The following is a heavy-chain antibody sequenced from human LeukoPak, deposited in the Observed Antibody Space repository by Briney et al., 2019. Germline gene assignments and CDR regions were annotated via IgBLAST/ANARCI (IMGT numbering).Heavy chain of an antibody. V-gene: IGHV1-69*06. J-gene: IGHJ5*02. CDR2: IIPIFGTA. D-gene: IGHD1-1*01. Sequence: GASVKVSCKASGGTFSSYAISWVRQAPGQGLEWMGGIIPIFGTANYAQKFQGRVTITADKSTSTAYMELSSLRSDDTAVYYCARDQLSRGVWFDPWGQGTLVTVSS. CDR1: GGTFSSYA. CDR3: ARDQLSRGVWFDP.